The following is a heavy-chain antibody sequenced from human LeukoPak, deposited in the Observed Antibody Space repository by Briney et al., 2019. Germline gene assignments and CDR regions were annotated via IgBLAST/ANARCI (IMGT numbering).Heavy chain of an antibody. CDR3: AKDGPYNAGNQYNWFDP. J-gene: IGHJ5*02. Sequence: GASVKVSCKASGYTFTGYYMHWVRQAPGQGLEWMGWINPNSGGTNYAQKFQGRVTMTRDTSTSTAYMELRSLRSDDTAVYYCAKDGPYNAGNQYNWFDPWGQGTLVTVSS. V-gene: IGHV1-2*02. CDR1: GYTFTGYY. D-gene: IGHD3-10*01. CDR2: INPNSGGT.